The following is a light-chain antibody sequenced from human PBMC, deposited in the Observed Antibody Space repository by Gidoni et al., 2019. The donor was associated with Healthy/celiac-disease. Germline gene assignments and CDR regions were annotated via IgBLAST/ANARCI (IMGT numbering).Light chain of an antibody. Sequence: DIVMTQSPDSLAASLGERDTINCKSSQSVLYRTNNNNYLAWYQQKPGQPPKLLIYWASTRESGVPDRFSGSGSGTDFTLTISSLQAEDVAVYYCQQYYSTPPTFGQGTKVEIK. V-gene: IGKV4-1*01. J-gene: IGKJ1*01. CDR2: WAS. CDR1: QSVLYRTNNNNY. CDR3: QQYYSTPPT.